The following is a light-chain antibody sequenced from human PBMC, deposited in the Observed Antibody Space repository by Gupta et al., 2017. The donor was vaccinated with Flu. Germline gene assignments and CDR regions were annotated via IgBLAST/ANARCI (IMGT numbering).Light chain of an antibody. Sequence: EIVLTQSPATLSLSPGERATLSCRASQSVSSCLAWYQQKPGQAPRLLIYDASNRATGIPARFSGSGSGTDFTLTISSLEPEDFAVYYCQQRSNWPPVFGPGTKVDIK. CDR2: DAS. CDR3: QQRSNWPPV. CDR1: QSVSSC. V-gene: IGKV3-11*01. J-gene: IGKJ3*01.